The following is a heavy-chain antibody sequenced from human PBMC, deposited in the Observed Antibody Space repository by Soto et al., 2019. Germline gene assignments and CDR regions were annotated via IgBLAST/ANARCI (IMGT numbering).Heavy chain of an antibody. CDR1: GGSISSGGYY. D-gene: IGHD3-10*01. Sequence: QVQLQESGPGLVKPSQTLSLTCTVSGGSISSGGYYWSWIRQHPGKGLEWIGYIYYSGSTYYNPSLKSRVTISVDTSKNQFSLKLSSVTAADTAVYYCAREGVTGMMRGYFQHWGQGTLVTVSS. J-gene: IGHJ1*01. V-gene: IGHV4-31*03. CDR3: AREGVTGMMRGYFQH. CDR2: IYYSGST.